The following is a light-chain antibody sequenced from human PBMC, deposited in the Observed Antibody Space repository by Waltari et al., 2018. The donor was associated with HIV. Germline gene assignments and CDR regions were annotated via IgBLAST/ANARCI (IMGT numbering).Light chain of an antibody. V-gene: IGLV1-40*01. J-gene: IGLJ1*01. CDR2: GNT. Sequence: QSVLTPPPSVSGAPGPRVNITCTGRNYTIGSGFDVNLDQQLPGTAPKPLIYGNTNRPSGVPDRFSGSKSDTSASRAITGLQPEDEADYYCQSYDSSLSALYVFGTGTKVTVL. CDR3: QSYDSSLSALYV. CDR1: NYTIGSGFD.